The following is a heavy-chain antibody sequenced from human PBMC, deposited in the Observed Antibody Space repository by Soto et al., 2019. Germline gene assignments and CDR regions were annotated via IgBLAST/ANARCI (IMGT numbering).Heavy chain of an antibody. V-gene: IGHV5-10-1*01. J-gene: IGHJ6*02. CDR3: ARHSIAARHRYYYYYGMDV. Sequence: GESLKISCKGSGYSFTSYWISWVRQMPGKGLEWMVRIDPSDSYTNYSPSFQGHVTISADKSISTAYLQWSSLKASDTAMYYCARHSIAARHRYYYYYGMDVWGQGTTVTVSS. CDR1: GYSFTSYW. D-gene: IGHD6-6*01. CDR2: IDPSDSYT.